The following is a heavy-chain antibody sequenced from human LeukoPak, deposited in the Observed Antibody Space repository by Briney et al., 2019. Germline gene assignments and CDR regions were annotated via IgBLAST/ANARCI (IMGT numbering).Heavy chain of an antibody. CDR1: GFTFNIYS. CDR2: ITSSGDAT. D-gene: IGHD3-22*01. V-gene: IGHV3-23*01. J-gene: IGHJ4*02. Sequence: GGSLRLSCAASGFTFNIYSTSWVRQAPGKGLEWVSSITSSGDATFYADSVKDRFTISRDNSKNMLYLQMSRLRAEDTAVYYCAKDRPNYHESNGHYYRPNGDYWGQGTLVTVSS. CDR3: AKDRPNYHESNGHYYRPNGDY.